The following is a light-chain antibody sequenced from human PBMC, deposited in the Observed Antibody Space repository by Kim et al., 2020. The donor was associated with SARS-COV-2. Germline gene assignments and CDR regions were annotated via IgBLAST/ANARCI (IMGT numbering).Light chain of an antibody. CDR2: GAS. V-gene: IGKV3-20*01. CDR3: QQYGSSPRT. CDR1: QSVSNNY. J-gene: IGKJ1*01. Sequence: CPGERATLSCRASQSVSNNYLAWYQQKPGQAPRLLIYGASNRATGIPDRFSGSGSGTDFTLTINRLEPEDFAVYYCQQYGSSPRTFGQGTKVDIK.